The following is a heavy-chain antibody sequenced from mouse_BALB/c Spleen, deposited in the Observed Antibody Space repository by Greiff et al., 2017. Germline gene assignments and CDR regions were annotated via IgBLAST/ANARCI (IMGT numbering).Heavy chain of an antibody. V-gene: IGHV2-9*02. D-gene: IGHD2-12*01. CDR1: GFSLTSYG. CDR2: IWAGGST. CDR3: ARDDDGDAMDY. Sequence: VKLMESGPGLVAPSQSLSITCTVSGFSLTSYGVHWVRQPPGKGLEWLGVIWAGGSTNYNSALMSRLSISKDNSKSQVFLKMNSLQTDDTAMYYCARDDDGDAMDYWGQGTSVTVSS. J-gene: IGHJ4*01.